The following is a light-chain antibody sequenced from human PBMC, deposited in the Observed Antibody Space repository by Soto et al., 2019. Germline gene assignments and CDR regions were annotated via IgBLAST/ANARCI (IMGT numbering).Light chain of an antibody. Sequence: QSELTQPPSASGAPGQGVTISCSGSSSNIGRNTVNWYQYLPGMAPKLLVYRSNERPSGVPDRFSGFNSGTSASLAISGLQSEDEAEYFCAAWDDSLNGPVFGGGTKLTVL. V-gene: IGLV1-44*01. CDR1: SSNIGRNT. CDR3: AAWDDSLNGPV. CDR2: RSN. J-gene: IGLJ3*02.